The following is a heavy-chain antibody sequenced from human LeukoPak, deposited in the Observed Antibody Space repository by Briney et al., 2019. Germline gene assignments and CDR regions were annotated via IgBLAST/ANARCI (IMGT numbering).Heavy chain of an antibody. J-gene: IGHJ4*02. CDR3: VRDAEAGWNDLDH. V-gene: IGHV3-74*01. D-gene: IGHD1-1*01. CDR1: GFTFSSYW. CDR2: INSDGSST. Sequence: GGSLRLSCAASGFTFSSYWMHWVRQAPGKGLVWVSRINSDGSSTSYADSVKGRFTISRDNAKNSLYLQLGSLRAEDAAVYYCVRDAEAGWNDLDHWGQGTLVIVSS.